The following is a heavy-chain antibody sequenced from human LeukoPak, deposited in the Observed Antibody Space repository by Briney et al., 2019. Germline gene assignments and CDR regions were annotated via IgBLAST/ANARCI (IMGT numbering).Heavy chain of an antibody. CDR3: ARGPYGGYPIDY. CDR2: INHSGST. Sequence: PSETLSLTCAVYGGSFSGYYWSWIRQPPGKGLEWIGEINHSGSTNYNPSLKSRVTISVDTSKNQFSLKLSSVTAADTAVYYCARGPYGGYPIDYWGQGTLVTVSS. D-gene: IGHD4-23*01. J-gene: IGHJ4*02. CDR1: GGSFSGYY. V-gene: IGHV4-34*01.